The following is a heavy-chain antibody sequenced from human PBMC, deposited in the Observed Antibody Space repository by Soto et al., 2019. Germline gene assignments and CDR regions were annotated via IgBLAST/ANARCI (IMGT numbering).Heavy chain of an antibody. Sequence: SSETLSLTCTVSGASLTSSSYYWDWVRQPPGKGLEWIGTIYYSGDTYYNPSLKSHVTISVDPSNSQFSLKLTSMTAADTARYFCAGGGGSYHFPDIWGQGTLVTVSS. CDR1: GASLTSSSYY. V-gene: IGHV4-39*01. D-gene: IGHD3-22*01. CDR2: IYYSGDT. J-gene: IGHJ4*02. CDR3: AGGGGSYHFPDI.